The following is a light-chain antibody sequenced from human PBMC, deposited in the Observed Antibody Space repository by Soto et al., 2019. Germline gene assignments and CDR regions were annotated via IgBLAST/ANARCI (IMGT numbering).Light chain of an antibody. V-gene: IGLV7-46*01. CDR2: DTS. CDR1: TGAVTSGHY. Sequence: QAVVTQEASLTVSPGGTVTLTCGSSTGAVTSGHYPHWFQQKPGQAPRTLIYDTSIKHSWTPARFSGSLLGGKAALTLSGAQPEDEADYYCLVIYTGVGEVFGTGTKLTGL. J-gene: IGLJ1*01. CDR3: LVIYTGVGEV.